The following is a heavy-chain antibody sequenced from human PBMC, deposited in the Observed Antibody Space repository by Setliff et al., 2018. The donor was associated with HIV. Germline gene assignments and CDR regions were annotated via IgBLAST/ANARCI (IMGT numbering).Heavy chain of an antibody. CDR3: ARALYGDYGGDVNWMDP. CDR1: GYSFINYA. Sequence: ASVKVSCKASGYSFINYAMNWVRQAPGQGLEWMGWINTQTGSPTYAQAFTGRFVFSVDTSVTTAYLQISSLKAEDTAIYYCARALYGDYGGDVNWMDPWGQGTLVTVSS. CDR2: INTQTGSP. J-gene: IGHJ5*02. D-gene: IGHD4-17*01. V-gene: IGHV7-4-1*02.